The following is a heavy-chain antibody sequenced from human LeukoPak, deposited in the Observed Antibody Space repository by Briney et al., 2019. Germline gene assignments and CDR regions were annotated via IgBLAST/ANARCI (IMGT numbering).Heavy chain of an antibody. V-gene: IGHV4-39*01. Sequence: SETLSLTCTVSGGSISSSSYHWGWIRQPPGQGLEWIGSIYFSGTTFYNPSLKSRVTISVDTSKNQFSLKVSSATAADTAVYYCARHKGQHTVDYWGQGTLVTVSS. CDR2: IYFSGTT. D-gene: IGHD2-2*01. CDR1: GGSISSSSYH. J-gene: IGHJ4*02. CDR3: ARHKGQHTVDY.